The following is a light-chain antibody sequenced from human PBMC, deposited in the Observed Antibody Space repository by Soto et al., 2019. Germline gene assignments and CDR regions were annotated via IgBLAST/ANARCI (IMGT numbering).Light chain of an antibody. Sequence: QSVLTQPHSVSGAPGQRVTIACTGSTSNIGAGYDVHWYRHLPGAAPKLLLSGHSHRPSGVPDRLSGSKSGTSASLAITGLQAEDEADYYCQSYDSGLVGLIFGAGTKLTVL. V-gene: IGLV1-40*01. CDR1: TSNIGAGYD. CDR2: GHS. CDR3: QSYDSGLVGLI. J-gene: IGLJ2*01.